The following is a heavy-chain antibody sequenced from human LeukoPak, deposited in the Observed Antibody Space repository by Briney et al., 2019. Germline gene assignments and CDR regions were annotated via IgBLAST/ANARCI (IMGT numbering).Heavy chain of an antibody. J-gene: IGHJ6*02. Sequence: PGGSLRLSCAASGFTFSDYYMSWIRQAPGKGLEWVSYISSSGSTIYYADSVKGRFTISRDNAKNSLYLQMNSLRAEDTAVYYCARDFEPAAMQSAGGTGTYYYYGMDVWGQGTTVTVSS. CDR1: GFTFSDYY. D-gene: IGHD2-2*01. V-gene: IGHV3-11*01. CDR2: ISSSGSTI. CDR3: ARDFEPAAMQSAGGTGTYYYYGMDV.